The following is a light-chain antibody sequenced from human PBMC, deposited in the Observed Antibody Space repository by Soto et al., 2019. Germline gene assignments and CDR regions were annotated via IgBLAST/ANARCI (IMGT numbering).Light chain of an antibody. CDR3: SSYTTSTTVV. Sequence: QSVLTQPASAFGSPGQSITFSCTGTSSDVGGYNFVSWYQQHPGKAPKLMIYEVSSRPSGVSNRFSGSKSGNTASLTISGLQPEDEADYYCSSYTTSTTVVFGTGTKVTVL. V-gene: IGLV2-14*03. CDR2: EVS. CDR1: SSDVGGYNF. J-gene: IGLJ1*01.